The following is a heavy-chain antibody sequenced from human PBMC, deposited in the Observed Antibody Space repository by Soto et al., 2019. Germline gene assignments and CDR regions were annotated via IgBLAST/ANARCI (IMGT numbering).Heavy chain of an antibody. CDR3: AKDLVKWELRTPI. CDR2: VSDSGGST. V-gene: IGHV3-23*01. D-gene: IGHD1-26*01. CDR1: GFTFSSYA. Sequence: EVQLLESGGGLVQPGGSLRLSCAASGFTFSSYAMSWVRQAPGKGLEWVSGVSDSGGSTYYADSVKGRFTISRDNSKNTVYLQMNSLRAEDTAVYYCAKDLVKWELRTPIWGQGTMVTVSS. J-gene: IGHJ3*02.